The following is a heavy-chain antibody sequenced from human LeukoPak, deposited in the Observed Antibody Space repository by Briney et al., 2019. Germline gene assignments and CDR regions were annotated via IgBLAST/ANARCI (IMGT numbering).Heavy chain of an antibody. CDR1: GFTFSSYA. V-gene: IGHV3-7*01. CDR3: ARESPQLPYIDY. Sequence: GGSLRLSCAASGFTFSSYAMSWVRQAPGKGLEWVANIKQDGSEKYYVDSVKGRFTISRDNAKNSLYLQMNSLRAEDTAVYYCARESPQLPYIDYWGQGTLVTVSS. D-gene: IGHD2-2*01. J-gene: IGHJ4*02. CDR2: IKQDGSEK.